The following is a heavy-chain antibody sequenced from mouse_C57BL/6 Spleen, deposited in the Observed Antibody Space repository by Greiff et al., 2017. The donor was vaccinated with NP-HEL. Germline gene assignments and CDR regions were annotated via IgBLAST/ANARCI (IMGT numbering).Heavy chain of an antibody. Sequence: QVQLKQSGAELVKPGASVKMSCKASGYTFTSYWITWVKQRPGQGLEWIGDIYPGSGSTNYNEKFKSKATLTVDTSSSTAYMQLSSLTSEDSAVYYCARRGYDYDDFDYWGQGTTLTVSS. J-gene: IGHJ2*01. CDR3: ARRGYDYDDFDY. V-gene: IGHV1-55*01. CDR2: IYPGSGST. CDR1: GYTFTSYW. D-gene: IGHD2-4*01.